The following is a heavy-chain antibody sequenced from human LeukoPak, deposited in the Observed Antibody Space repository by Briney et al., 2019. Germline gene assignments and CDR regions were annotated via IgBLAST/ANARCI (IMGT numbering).Heavy chain of an antibody. J-gene: IGHJ4*02. CDR2: FWSDGRQK. Sequence: GGSLRLFCAASGFIFSNYGFHWVRQAPGKGLEWVAVFWSDGRQKYYVDSVKGRLTVTRDTSNKTVYLQMNSLRAEDTAVYYCARDDDGSGKYGQLYWGQGTLVTVSS. V-gene: IGHV3-33*01. CDR1: GFIFSNYG. D-gene: IGHD3-10*01. CDR3: ARDDDGSGKYGQLY.